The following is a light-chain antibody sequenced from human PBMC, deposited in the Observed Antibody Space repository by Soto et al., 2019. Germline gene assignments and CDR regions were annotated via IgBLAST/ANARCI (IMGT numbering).Light chain of an antibody. CDR3: QLYGISPH. J-gene: IGKJ5*01. CDR1: QSVSSNY. CDR2: GAS. Sequence: EIVLTQSPGTLSLSPGERATLSCRASQSVSSNYLAWYQQKPGQAPRLLIYGASSRATGIPARFSGTGSGTEFTLTISSLQSEDFAVYYCQLYGISPHFGQGTRLEIK. V-gene: IGKV3-20*01.